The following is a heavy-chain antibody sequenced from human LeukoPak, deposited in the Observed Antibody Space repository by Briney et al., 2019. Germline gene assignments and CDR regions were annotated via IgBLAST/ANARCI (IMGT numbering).Heavy chain of an antibody. CDR2: LSGSGRTT. J-gene: IGHJ4*02. V-gene: IGHV3-23*01. CDR3: AKEHSQHLAFDF. Sequence: GGSLRLSCTASGFTFSSYAMSWVRQAPGKGLEWVSGLSGSGRTTYYADSVKGRFTISRDNSKNTLYLQMNSLRAEDTAAYYCAKEHSQHLAFDFWGQGTLVTVSS. CDR1: GFTFSSYA. D-gene: IGHD6-13*01.